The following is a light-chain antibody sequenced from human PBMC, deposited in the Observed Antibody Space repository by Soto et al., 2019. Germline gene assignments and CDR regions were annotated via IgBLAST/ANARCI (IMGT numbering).Light chain of an antibody. Sequence: DIQMTQSPSSLSASIGDRVTITCRASQAINNYLAWYLQKPGKVPKLLIYAASTLQSGVPSRFSGSGSGTDFTLTISSLQPEDVATYYCQKYDSAPMTFGQGTRLEIK. J-gene: IGKJ5*01. CDR1: QAINNY. CDR2: AAS. CDR3: QKYDSAPMT. V-gene: IGKV1-27*01.